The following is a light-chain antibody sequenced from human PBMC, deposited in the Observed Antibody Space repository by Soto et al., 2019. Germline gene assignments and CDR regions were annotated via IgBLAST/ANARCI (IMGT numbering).Light chain of an antibody. J-gene: IGKJ5*01. CDR2: DAS. Sequence: DIQMTQSPSSLSASVGDRVTITCQASQDISNYLNWYQQKPGKAPKLLIYDASNLETGVPSRFSGSGSGTDFTFTISSLQPEDIATYYCQQYGYLMTFGQGTRLEIK. CDR1: QDISNY. CDR3: QQYGYLMT. V-gene: IGKV1-33*01.